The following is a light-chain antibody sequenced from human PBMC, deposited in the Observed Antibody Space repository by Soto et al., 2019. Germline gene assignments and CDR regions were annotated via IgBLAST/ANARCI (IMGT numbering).Light chain of an antibody. CDR1: QSIGSS. CDR3: QQRTNWPDT. Sequence: EFVFTQSPDTLSLSPGERATLSCRASQSIGSSLAWYQQKPGQAPRLLMYGSYHRATGIPARFSGSGSGTDFTLTISSLEPEDFAVYYCQQRTNWPDTFGQGTRLEIK. J-gene: IGKJ5*01. V-gene: IGKV3-11*01. CDR2: GSY.